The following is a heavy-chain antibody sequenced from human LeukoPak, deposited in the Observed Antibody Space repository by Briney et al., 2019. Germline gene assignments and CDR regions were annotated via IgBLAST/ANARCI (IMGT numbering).Heavy chain of an antibody. CDR1: GVSVTSDSYY. V-gene: IGHV4-61*03. J-gene: IGHJ4*02. CDR2: IYHSGST. CDR3: ARSTTSFDS. Sequence: PSETLSLTCTVSGVSVTSDSYYWTWIRQPPGKGLEWIGYIYHSGSTNYNPSLKSRVTISVGTSKNHFSLRLDSVTAADTALYFCARSTTSFDSWGQGTRVTVSS. D-gene: IGHD1-1*01.